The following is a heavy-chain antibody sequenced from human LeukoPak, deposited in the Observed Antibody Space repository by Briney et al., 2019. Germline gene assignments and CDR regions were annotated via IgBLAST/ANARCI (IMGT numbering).Heavy chain of an antibody. CDR2: ISTYNGNT. V-gene: IGHV1-18*01. CDR1: GYTFTSYG. J-gene: IGHJ6*03. Sequence: EASVKVSCKASGYTFTSYGISWVRQAPGQGLEWMGWISTYNGNTNYAQKLQGRVTMTTDTSTSIAYMELRSLRSDDTAVYYCAREGSPFYYYYMDVWGKGTTVTVSS. CDR3: AREGSPFYYYYMDV. D-gene: IGHD2-15*01.